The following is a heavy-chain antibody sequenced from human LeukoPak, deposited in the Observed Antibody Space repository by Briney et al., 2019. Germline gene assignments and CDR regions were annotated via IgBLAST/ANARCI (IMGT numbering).Heavy chain of an antibody. CDR2: IKSKTDGGTT. J-gene: IGHJ4*02. Sequence: GGSLRLSCAASGFTFSNAWMSWVRQAPGKGLEWVGRIKSKTDGGTTDYAAPVKGRFTISRDDSKNTLYLQMNSLKTEDTAVYYCTSLPHVLLWFGELVVWDYWGQGTLVTVSS. CDR1: GFTFSNAW. D-gene: IGHD3-10*01. V-gene: IGHV3-15*01. CDR3: TSLPHVLLWFGELVVWDY.